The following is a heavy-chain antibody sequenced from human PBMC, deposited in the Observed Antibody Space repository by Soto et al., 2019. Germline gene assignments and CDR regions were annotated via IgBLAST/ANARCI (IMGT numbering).Heavy chain of an antibody. CDR1: GYTFTSHG. CDR2: ISGYNGNT. J-gene: IGHJ1*01. V-gene: IGHV1-18*01. CDR3: ARAAPSAAGTRYFLH. D-gene: IGHD6-13*01. Sequence: QVQLVQSGAEVKKPGASVKVSCKASGYTFTSHGISWVRQAPGQGLEWMGWISGYNGNTNYAQKLQGRVTMTTDTSMSTVYMELRSLRSDDTAVYYCARAAPSAAGTRYFLHWGQGTLVTVSS.